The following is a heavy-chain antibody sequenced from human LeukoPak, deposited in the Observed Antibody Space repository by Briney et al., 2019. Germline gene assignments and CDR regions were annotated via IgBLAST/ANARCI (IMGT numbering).Heavy chain of an antibody. J-gene: IGHJ4*02. D-gene: IGHD3-10*01. Sequence: PGGSLRLSCAASGFTFSSYAMHWVRQAPGKGLEWVAVISYDGSNKYYADSVKGRFTISRDNSKNTLYLQMNSLRAEDTAVYYCAKDRSQWFGELVFDYWGQGTLVIVSS. V-gene: IGHV3-30*04. CDR3: AKDRSQWFGELVFDY. CDR2: ISYDGSNK. CDR1: GFTFSSYA.